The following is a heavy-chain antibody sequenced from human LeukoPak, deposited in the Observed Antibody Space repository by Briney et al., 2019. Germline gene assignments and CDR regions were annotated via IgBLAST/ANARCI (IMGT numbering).Heavy chain of an antibody. CDR2: IYPGDSDT. Sequence: GESLKISCKGSGYNFGTSWIGWVRQMPGKGLELMGIIYPGDSDTRYTPSFQGQVTISVDKSITTAYLQWGSLKASDTAIYYCARRANSGWLLASYFDCWGQGTLVTVSS. V-gene: IGHV5-51*01. CDR1: GYNFGTSW. D-gene: IGHD6-19*01. J-gene: IGHJ4*02. CDR3: ARRANSGWLLASYFDC.